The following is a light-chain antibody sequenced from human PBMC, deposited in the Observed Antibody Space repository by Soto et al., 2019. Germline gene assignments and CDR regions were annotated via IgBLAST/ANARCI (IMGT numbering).Light chain of an antibody. CDR2: HAS. J-gene: IGKJ4*01. Sequence: EIVLTQSPATLSLSPGEGATLSCRASQSVGSYLAWYQQKPGQAPRLLIYHASNRATGIPARFSGSGSGTDFTLTISSLEPEDFAVYYCQQRSHWPPLTFGGGTKVEIK. CDR3: QQRSHWPPLT. CDR1: QSVGSY. V-gene: IGKV3-11*01.